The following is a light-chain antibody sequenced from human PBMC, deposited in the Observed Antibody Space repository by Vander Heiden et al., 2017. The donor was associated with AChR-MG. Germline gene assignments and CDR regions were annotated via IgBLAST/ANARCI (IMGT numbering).Light chain of an antibody. J-gene: IGLJ3*02. CDR2: DNN. Sequence: SVLTQPPPVSAAPGQKVAISCSGSNSNIGNTYVSWYQQLPGTAPKLLIYDNNKRPSGIPDRFSGSQSGTSATLDITGLQTGDEADYYCGTWDSSLSGGGVVFGGGTKLTVL. V-gene: IGLV1-51*01. CDR3: GTWDSSLSGGGVV. CDR1: NSNIGNTY.